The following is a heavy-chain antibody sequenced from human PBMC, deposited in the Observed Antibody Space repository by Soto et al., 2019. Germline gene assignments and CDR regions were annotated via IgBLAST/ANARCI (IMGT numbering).Heavy chain of an antibody. CDR3: TRDASRDSSARGWFDP. CDR2: ISGNGGST. D-gene: IGHD6-13*01. Sequence: VSLRLSCAASGFTFSTYALSWVRQAPGKGLEWVSAISGNGGSTYYADSVKGRFTISRDNAKNSLHLQMNSLRAEDTAVYYCTRDASRDSSARGWFDPWGPGTLVTVSS. CDR1: GFTFSTYA. J-gene: IGHJ5*02. V-gene: IGHV3-23*01.